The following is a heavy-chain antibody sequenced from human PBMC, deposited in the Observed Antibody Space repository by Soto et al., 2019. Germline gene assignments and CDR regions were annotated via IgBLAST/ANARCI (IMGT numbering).Heavy chain of an antibody. V-gene: IGHV2-70*01. Sequence: GPTLVNPTQTLTLTCTFSGFSLSTSGMCVSWIRQPPGKALEWLALIDWDDDKYYSTSLKTRLTISKDTSKNQVVLTMTNMDPVDTATYXCARICTAMATGLGMDVWGQGTTVTVSS. CDR1: GFSLSTSGMC. D-gene: IGHD5-18*01. J-gene: IGHJ6*02. CDR2: IDWDDDK. CDR3: ARICTAMATGLGMDV.